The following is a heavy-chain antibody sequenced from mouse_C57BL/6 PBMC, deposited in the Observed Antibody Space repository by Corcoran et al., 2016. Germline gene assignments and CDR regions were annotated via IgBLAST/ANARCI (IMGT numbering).Heavy chain of an antibody. V-gene: IGHV3-6*01. CDR2: ISYDGSN. Sequence: DVQLQESGPGLVKPSQSLSLTCSVTGYSITSGYYWNWIRQFPGNKLEWMGYISYDGSNNYNQSLKNRISITRDTSKNQFFLKLNSVNTEDTATYYCARDRGLRYLYFDYWGQGTTLTVSS. CDR3: ARDRGLRYLYFDY. CDR1: GYSITSGYY. J-gene: IGHJ2*01. D-gene: IGHD1-1*01.